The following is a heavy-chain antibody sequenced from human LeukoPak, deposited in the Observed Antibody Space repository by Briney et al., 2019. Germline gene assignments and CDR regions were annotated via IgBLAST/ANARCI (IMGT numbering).Heavy chain of an antibody. Sequence: GGSLRLSCAASGFTFSSYGMHWVRQAPGKGLEWVAVIWYDGSNKYYADSVKGRFTISRDNSKNTLYLQMNSLRAEDTAVYYCAGQTRSLPLDPWGQGTLVTVSS. CDR2: IWYDGSNK. CDR1: GFTFSSYG. J-gene: IGHJ5*02. CDR3: AGQTRSLPLDP. D-gene: IGHD1-26*01. V-gene: IGHV3-33*01.